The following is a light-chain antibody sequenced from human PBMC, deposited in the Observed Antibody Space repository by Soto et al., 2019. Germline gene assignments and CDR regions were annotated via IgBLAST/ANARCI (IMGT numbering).Light chain of an antibody. CDR3: QHYNNWPLT. J-gene: IGKJ4*01. CDR1: QSVSSN. CDR2: GAS. Sequence: EIEMTQSAATLTESPGERATLSCRASQSVSSNLAWYQQKPGQAPRLLIYGASTRATGIPARFSGSGSGTEFTLTISSLQSEDFALYYCQHYNNWPLTFGGGTKVDSK. V-gene: IGKV3-15*01.